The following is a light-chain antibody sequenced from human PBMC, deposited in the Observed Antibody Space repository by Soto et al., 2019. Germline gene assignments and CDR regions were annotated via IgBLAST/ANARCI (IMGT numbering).Light chain of an antibody. J-gene: IGKJ2*01. Sequence: DIQMTQSPSTLSASVGDRVTITCRASQSISSWLAWYQQKPGKAPKLLIYKASSLESGVPSRFSGSGSGTEFTLTISSRQPDDFATYYCQQYNSYPYTFVQGTKLEIK. CDR2: KAS. V-gene: IGKV1-5*03. CDR3: QQYNSYPYT. CDR1: QSISSW.